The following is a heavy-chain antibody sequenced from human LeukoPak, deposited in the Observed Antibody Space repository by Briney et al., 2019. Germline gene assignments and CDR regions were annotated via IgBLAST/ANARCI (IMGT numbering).Heavy chain of an antibody. V-gene: IGHV4-34*01. D-gene: IGHD3-10*01. CDR2: INHSGST. CDR1: GGSFSGYY. CDR3: ARVALRLRGHPFDY. Sequence: SETLSLTCAVYGGSFSGYYWSWIRQPPGKGLEWIGEINHSGSTNYNPSLKSRVTISVDTSKNQFSLKLSSVTAADTAVYYCARVALRLRGHPFDYWGQGTLVTVSS. J-gene: IGHJ4*02.